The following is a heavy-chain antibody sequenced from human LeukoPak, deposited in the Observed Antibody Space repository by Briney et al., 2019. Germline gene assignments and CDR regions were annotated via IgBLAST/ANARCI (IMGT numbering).Heavy chain of an antibody. V-gene: IGHV1-69*06. CDR3: ARAPSYGSGSYPLDY. J-gene: IGHJ4*02. D-gene: IGHD3-10*01. CDR2: IIPIFGTA. CDR1: GGTFSSYA. Sequence: ASVKVSCKASGGTFSSYAISWVRQAPGQGLEWMGGIIPIFGTANYAQKFQGRVTITADKSTSTAYMELSSLRSEDTAVYYCARAPSYGSGSYPLDYWGQGTLVTVSS.